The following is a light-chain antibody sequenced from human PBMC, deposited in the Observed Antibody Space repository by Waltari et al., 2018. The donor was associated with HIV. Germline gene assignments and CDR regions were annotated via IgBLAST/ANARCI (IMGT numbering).Light chain of an antibody. CDR1: QSISASSNNAND. CDR3: QQYYTTLT. CDR2: WAS. J-gene: IGKJ2*01. V-gene: IGKV4-1*01. Sequence: DIVITQAPDSLAVSLDERATTNCKSSQSISASSNNANDLAWYQQKPGQPPQLLIYWASTRESGVPDRFSGSGSGTDFTLTISSLQAEDVAVYYCQQYYTTLTFGQGTKLEIK.